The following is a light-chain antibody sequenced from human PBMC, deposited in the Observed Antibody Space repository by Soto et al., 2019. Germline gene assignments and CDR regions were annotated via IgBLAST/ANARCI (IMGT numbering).Light chain of an antibody. Sequence: DIQMTQSPSSLSASVGDRVTITCRVSQSISTYLNWYQQKPGKAPKLLIYGASNLQSGVPSRFSGSGSGTDFTLTISSLQPEDFATYYCQHSYNTPRTFGQGAKLEI. V-gene: IGKV1-39*01. J-gene: IGKJ2*01. CDR1: QSISTY. CDR2: GAS. CDR3: QHSYNTPRT.